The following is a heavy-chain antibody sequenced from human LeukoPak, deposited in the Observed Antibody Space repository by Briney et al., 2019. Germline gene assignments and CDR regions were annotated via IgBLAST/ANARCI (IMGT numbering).Heavy chain of an antibody. V-gene: IGHV5-51*01. D-gene: IGHD5-12*01. J-gene: IGHJ4*02. CDR3: ARGYGGYLSYFDY. Sequence: GESLKISCKGSGYSFTSYGIGWVGQMPGKGLEWMGIIYPGDSDPRYSPSFQGQVTISADKSISTAYLQWSSLKASDTAMYYCARGYGGYLSYFDYWGQGTLVTVSS. CDR1: GYSFTSYG. CDR2: IYPGDSDP.